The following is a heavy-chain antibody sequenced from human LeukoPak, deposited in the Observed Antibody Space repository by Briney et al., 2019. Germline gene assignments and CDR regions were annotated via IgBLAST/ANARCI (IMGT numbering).Heavy chain of an antibody. V-gene: IGHV4-59*01. D-gene: IGHD3-10*02. CDR2: IYYTGST. CDR3: ARAPRWSGSTSFFDY. CDR1: GGSISSYF. Sequence: SETLSLTCTLSGGSISSYFWSWIRQPRAKKLEWVGYIYYTGSTNYNPSLKSRVTISVDTSKNQFSLKLNSMTAADTAVYYCARAPRWSGSTSFFDYWGQGTLVTVSS. J-gene: IGHJ4*02.